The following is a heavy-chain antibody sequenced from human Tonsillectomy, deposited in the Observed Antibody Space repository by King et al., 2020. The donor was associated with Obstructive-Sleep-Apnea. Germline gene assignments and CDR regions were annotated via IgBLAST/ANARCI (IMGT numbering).Heavy chain of an antibody. CDR3: AKGGVVGAKADDAFDI. D-gene: IGHD1-26*01. CDR1: GYSFTNYW. V-gene: IGHV5-51*01. Sequence: LQLVQSGAEVKKPGESLKISCKGSGYSFTNYWIGWVRQMPGKGLECMGIIYPGDSDTRYSPSFQSQVTISADKSISTAYLQWSSLKASDTAMYYCAKGGVVGAKADDAFDIWGQGTMVTVSS. CDR2: IYPGDSDT. J-gene: IGHJ3*02.